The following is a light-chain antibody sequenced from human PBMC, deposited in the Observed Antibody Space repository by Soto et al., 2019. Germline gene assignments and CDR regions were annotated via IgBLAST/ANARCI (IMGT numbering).Light chain of an antibody. CDR1: QSVSSSY. CDR3: QQYGSSLWT. Sequence: EIVLTQSPGTLSLSPGERATLSCRASQSVSSSYLAWYQQKPGQTPRLLIYGASSRATGIPDRFSGSGSGTDFTLTISRLEPEDFAVYYSQQYGSSLWTFGHGTKVEIK. J-gene: IGKJ1*01. CDR2: GAS. V-gene: IGKV3-20*01.